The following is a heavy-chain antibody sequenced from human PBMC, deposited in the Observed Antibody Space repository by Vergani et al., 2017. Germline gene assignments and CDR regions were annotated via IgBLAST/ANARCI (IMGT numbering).Heavy chain of an antibody. V-gene: IGHV4-38-2*01. D-gene: IGHD6-13*01. Sequence: QVQLQESGPGLVKPSETLSLTCAVSGYSISSGYYWGWIRQPPGKGLEWIGSIYHSGSTYYNPSLKSRVTISVDTSKNQFSLRRSSVTAADAAVYYWARVEGSSWHKPAYDWFDPWGQGTLVTVSS. CDR3: ARVEGSSWHKPAYDWFDP. CDR1: GYSISSGYY. J-gene: IGHJ5*02. CDR2: IYHSGST.